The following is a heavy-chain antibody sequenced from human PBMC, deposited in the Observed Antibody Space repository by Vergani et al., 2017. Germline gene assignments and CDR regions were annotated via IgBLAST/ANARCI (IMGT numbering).Heavy chain of an antibody. J-gene: IGHJ6*02. CDR2: IYHSGST. V-gene: IGHV4-4*02. CDR3: ARFLTGTTIYYYYGMDV. Sequence: QVQLQESGPGLVKPSGTLSLTCAVSGGSISSSNWWRWVRQPPGKGLEWIGEIYHSGSTNYNPSLKSRVTRSVDKSKNQFSLKLSSVTAADTAVYYCARFLTGTTIYYYYGMDVWGQGTTVTVSS. D-gene: IGHD1-20*01. CDR1: GGSISSSNW.